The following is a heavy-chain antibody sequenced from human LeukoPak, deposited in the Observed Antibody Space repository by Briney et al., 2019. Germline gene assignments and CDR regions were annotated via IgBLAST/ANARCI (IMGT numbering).Heavy chain of an antibody. J-gene: IGHJ4*02. CDR3: ARDPQGFDFWSVYRDY. CDR2: IKQDGSEK. CDR1: GFTFSSYW. V-gene: IGHV3-7*01. Sequence: GGSLRLSCAASGFTFSSYWMSWVRQAPGKGLEWVANIKQDGSEKYYVDSVKGRFTISRDNAKNSLYLQMNSLRAEDTAVYYCARDPQGFDFWSVYRDYWGQETLVTASS. D-gene: IGHD3-3*01.